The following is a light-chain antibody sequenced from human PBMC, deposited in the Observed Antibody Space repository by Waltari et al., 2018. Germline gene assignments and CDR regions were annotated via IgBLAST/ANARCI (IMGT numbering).Light chain of an antibody. Sequence: EVVMTPSPATLSVSPRERATLSCRATQSISINMVWYQQRPGQAPRLLIYEASMRATDIPARFSGSGSGTEFTLTISSVQSEDAAVYYCQQFNDWPRTFGQGTKVEIK. J-gene: IGKJ1*01. CDR1: QSISIN. V-gene: IGKV3-15*01. CDR2: EAS. CDR3: QQFNDWPRT.